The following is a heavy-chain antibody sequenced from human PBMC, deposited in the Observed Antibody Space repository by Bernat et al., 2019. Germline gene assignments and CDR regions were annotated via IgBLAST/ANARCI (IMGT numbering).Heavy chain of an antibody. CDR2: ISGSGGST. CDR1: GITFSIFS. D-gene: IGHD3-22*01. V-gene: IGHV3-23*04. J-gene: IGHJ4*02. Sequence: EVQLVESGGGLVQPGGSLRLSCAASGITFSIFSMHWVRQAPGKGLEWVSAISGSGGSTYYADSVKGRFTISRDNSKNTLYLQMNSLRAEDTAVYYCANGFYDSSGFDYWGQGTLVTVSS. CDR3: ANGFYDSSGFDY.